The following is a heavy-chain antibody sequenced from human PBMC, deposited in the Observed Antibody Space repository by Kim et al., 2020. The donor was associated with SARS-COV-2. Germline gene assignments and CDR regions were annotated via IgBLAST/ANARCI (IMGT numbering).Heavy chain of an antibody. CDR2: HTGST. J-gene: IGHJ4*02. Sequence: HTGSTNYNPSLKSRVTISVDTSKNQFSLKLSSVTAADTAVYYWVVGAMSYWGQGTLVTVSS. D-gene: IGHD1-26*01. V-gene: IGHV4-34*01. CDR3: VVGAMSY.